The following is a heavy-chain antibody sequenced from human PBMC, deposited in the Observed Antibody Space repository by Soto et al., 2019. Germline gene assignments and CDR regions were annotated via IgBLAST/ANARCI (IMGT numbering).Heavy chain of an antibody. V-gene: IGHV4-31*03. J-gene: IGHJ4*02. D-gene: IGHD5-12*01. CDR3: ARYVEMATGWVFDY. CDR1: GGSISSGGYY. Sequence: QVQLQESGPGLVKPSQTLSLTCTVSGGSISSGGYYWSWIRQHPGTGLEWIGYIYYSGSTYYNPTLKIRVTTALDTSKNQFSLELSSVTAADTAVYYCARYVEMATGWVFDYSGQGTLGTDS. CDR2: IYYSGST.